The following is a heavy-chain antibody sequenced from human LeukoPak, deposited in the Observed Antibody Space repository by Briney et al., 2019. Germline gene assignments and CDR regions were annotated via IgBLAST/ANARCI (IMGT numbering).Heavy chain of an antibody. CDR1: GFTFSSHW. Sequence: GGSLRLSCAASGFTFSSHWMHWVRQAPGKGRVWASRSNSDGSSTTYADSVKGRFTISRDNAKNTLYLQMNSLRAEDTAVYYCARRDYYVSSGYRVDFWGQGALVTVSS. CDR2: SNSDGSST. J-gene: IGHJ4*02. D-gene: IGHD3-22*01. CDR3: ARRDYYVSSGYRVDF. V-gene: IGHV3-74*01.